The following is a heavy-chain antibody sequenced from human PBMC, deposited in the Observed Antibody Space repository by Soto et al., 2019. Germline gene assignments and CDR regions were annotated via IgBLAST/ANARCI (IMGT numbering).Heavy chain of an antibody. CDR3: GTGSAFDI. J-gene: IGHJ3*02. CDR1: GLSFTNAW. V-gene: IGHV3-15*01. D-gene: IGHD3-9*01. Sequence: GGSLRLSCAVSGLSFTNAWMSWVRQAPGKGLEWVGRIKSRADGGATDYAASVKGRFTISRDDSKATMFLHMNSLKSDDAAIYYCGTGSAFDIWGQGTVVTVSS. CDR2: IKSRADGGAT.